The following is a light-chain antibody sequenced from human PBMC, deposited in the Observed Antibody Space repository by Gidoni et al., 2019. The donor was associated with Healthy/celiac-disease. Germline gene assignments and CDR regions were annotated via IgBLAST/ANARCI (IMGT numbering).Light chain of an antibody. J-gene: IGKJ1*01. V-gene: IGKV3-20*01. CDR3: QQYGSSGGTFGGA. CDR2: GAS. CDR1: QSFSTSY. Sequence: IVLTQSPGTLSLSPGERATLPCRASQSFSTSYLAWYQQKPGQAPRLLIYGASSRATGIPDRFSGSGSGTDFTLTISRLEPEDFAVYYCQQYGSSGGTFGGAFGQGTKVEIK.